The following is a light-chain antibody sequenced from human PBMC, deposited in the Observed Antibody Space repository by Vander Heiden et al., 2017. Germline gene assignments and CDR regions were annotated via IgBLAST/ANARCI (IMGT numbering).Light chain of an antibody. V-gene: IGKV1-39*01. J-gene: IGKJ4*01. Sequence: SPSSLSASVGDRVTITCRASQSISSYLNWYQQKVGRAPELLIYGASSLQGGVPSRFSGSGSGTDFTLTISSLQPEDFATYFCQHGYSTPLTFGRGTKVEIK. CDR3: QHGYSTPLT. CDR1: QSISSY. CDR2: GAS.